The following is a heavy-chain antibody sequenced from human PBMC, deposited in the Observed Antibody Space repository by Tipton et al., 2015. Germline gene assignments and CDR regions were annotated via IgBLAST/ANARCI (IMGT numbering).Heavy chain of an antibody. CDR2: ISYSGST. V-gene: IGHV4-59*01. D-gene: IGHD6-19*01. CDR3: AREAINGAVPGTTSLYFDL. CDR1: GGSIRSYY. Sequence: TLSLTCTVSGGSIRSYYWSWIRQPPGKGLEWIGYISYSGSTKYNPSLKSRVTISVDTSKNQFSLKLSSVTAADTAIYYCAREAINGAVPGTTSLYFDLWGRGTLVTVSS. J-gene: IGHJ2*01.